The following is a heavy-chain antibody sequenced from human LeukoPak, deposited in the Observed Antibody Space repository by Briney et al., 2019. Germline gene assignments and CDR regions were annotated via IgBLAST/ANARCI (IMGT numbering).Heavy chain of an antibody. CDR2: IYTSGST. V-gene: IGHV4-61*02. Sequence: SQTLSLTCTVSGGSISSGSYYWSWIRQPAGKGLEWIGRIYTSGSTNYNPSLKSRVTISVDTSKNQFSLKLSSVTAADTAVYYCARDLLGGWPGSDYWGQGTLVTVSS. CDR3: ARDLLGGWPGSDY. CDR1: GGSISSGSYY. D-gene: IGHD6-19*01. J-gene: IGHJ4*02.